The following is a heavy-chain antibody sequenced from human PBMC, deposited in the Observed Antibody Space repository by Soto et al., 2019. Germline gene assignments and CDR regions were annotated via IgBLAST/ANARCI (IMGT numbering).Heavy chain of an antibody. V-gene: IGHV5-51*01. CDR3: ARPLHYDILTGYSFHX. J-gene: IGHJ4*02. Sequence: GESLKISCKGSGYSFTSYWIGWVRQMPGKGLELMGIIYPGDSDTRYSPSFQGQVTISADKSISTAYLQWSSLKASDTAMYYCARPLHYDILTGYSFHXWGQGTLVTVSX. CDR1: GYSFTSYW. CDR2: IYPGDSDT. D-gene: IGHD3-9*01.